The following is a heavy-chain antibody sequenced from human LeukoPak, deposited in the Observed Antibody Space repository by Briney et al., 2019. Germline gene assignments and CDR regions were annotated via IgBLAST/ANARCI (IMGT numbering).Heavy chain of an antibody. CDR2: INHSGST. Sequence: SETLSLTCAVYGGSFSGYYWSWIRQPPGKGLEWIGEINHSGSTNYNPSLKSRVTISVDTSKNQFSLKLSSVTAADTAVYYCARVRETYYYGSGKAYNWFDPWGQGTLVTVSS. J-gene: IGHJ5*02. CDR1: GGSFSGYY. D-gene: IGHD3-10*01. CDR3: ARVRETYYYGSGKAYNWFDP. V-gene: IGHV4-34*01.